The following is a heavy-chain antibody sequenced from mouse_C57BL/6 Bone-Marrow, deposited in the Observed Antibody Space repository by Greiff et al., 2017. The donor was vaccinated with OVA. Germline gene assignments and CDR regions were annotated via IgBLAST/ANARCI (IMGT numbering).Heavy chain of an antibody. V-gene: IGHV5-12*01. CDR1: GFTFSDYY. CDR3: ARQGAQATFDY. D-gene: IGHD3-2*02. Sequence: EVKLVESGGGLVQPGGSLKLSCAASGFTFSDYYMYWVRQTPEKRLEWVAYISNGGGSTYYPDTVKGRFTISRDNAKNTLYLQMSRLKSEDTAMYYCARQGAQATFDYWGQGTTLTVSS. CDR2: ISNGGGST. J-gene: IGHJ2*01.